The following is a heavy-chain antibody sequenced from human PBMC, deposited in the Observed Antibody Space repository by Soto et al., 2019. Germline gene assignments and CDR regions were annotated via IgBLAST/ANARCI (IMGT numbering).Heavy chain of an antibody. D-gene: IGHD1-26*01. CDR2: IIPIFGTA. V-gene: IGHV1-69*01. J-gene: IGHJ6*02. Sequence: SVKVSCKASGGTFSSYAISWVRHAPGQGLEWMGGIIPIFGTANYAQKFQGRVTITADESTSTAYMELSSLRSEDTAVYYCARDIVGATPGGMDVWGQGTTVTVSS. CDR3: ARDIVGATPGGMDV. CDR1: GGTFSSYA.